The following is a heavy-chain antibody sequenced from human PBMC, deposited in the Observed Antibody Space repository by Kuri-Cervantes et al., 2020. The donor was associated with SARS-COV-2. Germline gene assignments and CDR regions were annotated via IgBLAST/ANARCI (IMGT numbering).Heavy chain of an antibody. J-gene: IGHJ4*02. CDR3: AKFTMVRGVIMDPAY. CDR1: GFTFSSYA. Sequence: GESLKISCAASGFTFSSYAMHWVRQAPGKGLEWVAVISYDGSSRYYTDSVKGRFTISRDNSKNTLYLQMNSLRAEDTAVYYCAKFTMVRGVIMDPAYWGQGTLVTVSS. CDR2: ISYDGSSR. V-gene: IGHV3-30*04. D-gene: IGHD3-10*01.